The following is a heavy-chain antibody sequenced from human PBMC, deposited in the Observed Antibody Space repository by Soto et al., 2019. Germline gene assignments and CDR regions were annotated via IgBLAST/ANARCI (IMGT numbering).Heavy chain of an antibody. V-gene: IGHV3-23*01. CDR2: ISGSGGST. Sequence: LRLSCAASGFTFSSYAMSWVRQAPGKGLEWVSAISGSGGSTYYADSVKGRFTISRDNSKNTLYLQMNSLRAEDTAVYYCAKDSGSYRLYYFDYWGQGTLVTVSS. CDR3: AKDSGSYRLYYFDY. CDR1: GFTFSSYA. J-gene: IGHJ4*02. D-gene: IGHD1-26*01.